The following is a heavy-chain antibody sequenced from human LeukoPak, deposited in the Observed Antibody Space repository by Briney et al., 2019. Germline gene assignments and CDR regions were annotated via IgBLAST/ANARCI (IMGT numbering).Heavy chain of an antibody. CDR1: GGSISSYY. D-gene: IGHD3-22*01. J-gene: IGHJ4*02. V-gene: IGHV4-59*01. CDR3: ARGSSGYYLYFDY. CDR2: IYYSGST. Sequence: SETLSLTCTVSGGSISSYYWSWIRQPPGKGLEWIGYIYYSGSTNYNPSLKSRITISVDTSKNQFSLKLGSVTAADTAVYYCARGSSGYYLYFDYWGQGTLVTVSS.